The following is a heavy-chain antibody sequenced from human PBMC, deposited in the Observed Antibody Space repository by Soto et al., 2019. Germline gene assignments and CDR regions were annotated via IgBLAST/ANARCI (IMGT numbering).Heavy chain of an antibody. CDR2: INHSGST. V-gene: IGHV4-34*01. D-gene: IGHD2-15*01. Sequence: ETLSLTCAVYGGSFSGYYWSWIRQPPGKGLEWIGEINHSGSTNYNPSLKSRVTISVDTSKNTLYLQMNSLRAEDTAVYYCAKDRRGYPNWFDPWGQGTLVTVSS. CDR1: GGSFSGYY. J-gene: IGHJ5*02. CDR3: AKDRRGYPNWFDP.